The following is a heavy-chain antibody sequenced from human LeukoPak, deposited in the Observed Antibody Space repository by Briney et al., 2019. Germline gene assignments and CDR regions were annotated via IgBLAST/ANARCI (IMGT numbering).Heavy chain of an antibody. Sequence: GGSLRLSCTASGFTLSSYEMSWIRQAPGRGLEWVSSISSSSSYIYYADSVKGRFTISRDNAKNSQYLQMNSLRAEDTAVYYCARDPWTNSDYDGFDYWGQGTLVTVSS. CDR1: GFTLSSYE. CDR3: ARDPWTNSDYDGFDY. J-gene: IGHJ4*02. CDR2: ISSSSSYI. D-gene: IGHD5-12*01. V-gene: IGHV3-21*01.